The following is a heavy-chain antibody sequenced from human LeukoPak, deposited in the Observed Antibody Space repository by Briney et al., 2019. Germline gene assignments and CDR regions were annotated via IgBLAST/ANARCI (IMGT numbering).Heavy chain of an antibody. CDR3: AKDKDTAMVTSYYYMDV. Sequence: SGGSLRLSCAASGFTFSSYAMHWVRQAPGKGLEWVAVISYDGSNKYYADSVKGRFTISRDNSKNTLYLQMNSLRAEDTAVYYCAKDKDTAMVTSYYYMDVWGKGTTVTISS. D-gene: IGHD5-18*01. CDR2: ISYDGSNK. J-gene: IGHJ6*03. V-gene: IGHV3-30*04. CDR1: GFTFSSYA.